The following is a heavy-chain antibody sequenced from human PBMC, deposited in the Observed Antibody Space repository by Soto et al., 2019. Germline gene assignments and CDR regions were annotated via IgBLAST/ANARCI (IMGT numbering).Heavy chain of an antibody. D-gene: IGHD3-22*01. J-gene: IGHJ4*02. V-gene: IGHV3-48*03. Sequence: WGSLRVCCVSSGFTFSIYEMNWVRQAPGKGLEWVSYISSSGSTIYYADSVKGRFTISRDNAKNSLYLQMNSLRAEDTAVYYCATTYYSDSSEWELWGQGTMVTVSS. CDR1: GFTFSIYE. CDR3: ATTYYSDSSEWEL. CDR2: ISSSGSTI.